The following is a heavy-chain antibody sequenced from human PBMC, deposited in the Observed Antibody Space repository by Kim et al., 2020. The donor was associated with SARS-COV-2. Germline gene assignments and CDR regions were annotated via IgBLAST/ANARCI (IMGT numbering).Heavy chain of an antibody. D-gene: IGHD3-22*01. CDR2: ISYDGSNK. Sequence: GGSLRLSCAASGFTFSSYAMHWVRQAPGKGLEWVAVISYDGSNKYYADSVKGRFTISRDNSKNTLYLQMNSLRAEDTAVYYCARDRLTMIVVASGAFDYWGQGTLVTVSS. J-gene: IGHJ4*02. V-gene: IGHV3-30-3*01. CDR3: ARDRLTMIVVASGAFDY. CDR1: GFTFSSYA.